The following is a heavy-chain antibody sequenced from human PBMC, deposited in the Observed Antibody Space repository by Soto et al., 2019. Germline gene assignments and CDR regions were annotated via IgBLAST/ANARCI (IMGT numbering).Heavy chain of an antibody. CDR3: ARDWVPVVTTTRCLTTNSYYYYGMDV. CDR2: INPSGGST. CDR1: GYTFTSYY. V-gene: IGHV1-46*01. J-gene: IGHJ6*02. Sequence: ASVKVSCKASGYTFTSYYMHWVRQAPGQGLEWMGIINPSGGSTSYAQKFQGRVTMTRDTSTSTVYMELSSLRSEDTAVYYCARDWVPVVTTTRCLTTNSYYYYGMDVWGQGTTVTVSS. D-gene: IGHD2-2*01.